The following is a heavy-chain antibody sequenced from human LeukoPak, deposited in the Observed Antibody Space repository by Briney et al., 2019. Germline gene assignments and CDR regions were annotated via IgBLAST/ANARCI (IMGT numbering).Heavy chain of an antibody. CDR2: IYTSGST. Sequence: SETLSLTCTVSGGSISSYYWSWIRQPAGKGLEWIGRIYTSGSTNYNPSLKSRVTMSVDTSKNQFSLKLSSVTAADTAVYYCARGPRSAQDHVFDYWGQGTLVTVSS. J-gene: IGHJ4*02. D-gene: IGHD1-14*01. CDR1: GGSISSYY. V-gene: IGHV4-4*07. CDR3: ARGPRSAQDHVFDY.